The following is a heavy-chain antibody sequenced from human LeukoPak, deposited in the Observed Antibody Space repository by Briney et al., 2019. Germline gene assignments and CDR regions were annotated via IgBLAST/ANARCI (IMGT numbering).Heavy chain of an antibody. CDR3: ARHPPYYDFWSGYWSIEPFDY. CDR2: IYYSGST. Sequence: SETLSLTCTVSGGSISSSSYYWGWIRAPPGKGLEWIGSIYYSGSTYYNPSLKSRVTISVDTSKNQFSLKLSSVTAADTAVYYCARHPPYYDFWSGYWSIEPFDYWGQGTLVTVSS. V-gene: IGHV4-39*01. J-gene: IGHJ4*02. D-gene: IGHD3-3*01. CDR1: GGSISSSSYY.